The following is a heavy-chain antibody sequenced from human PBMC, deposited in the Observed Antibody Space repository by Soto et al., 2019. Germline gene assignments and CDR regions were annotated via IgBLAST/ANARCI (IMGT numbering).Heavy chain of an antibody. Sequence: QVQLQESGPGLVKPSQTLSLTCTVSGGPITSGGFYCSWIRQHPGKGLEWIGYLYNSGSTYYNPAIKSRVTISVDQYKNQSYLKLTSVTAADTAVYFCARVGGRSGYYVWGQGTLVTVSS. J-gene: IGHJ4*02. D-gene: IGHD3-3*01. CDR2: LYNSGST. CDR3: ARVGGRSGYYV. V-gene: IGHV4-31*03. CDR1: GGPITSGGFY.